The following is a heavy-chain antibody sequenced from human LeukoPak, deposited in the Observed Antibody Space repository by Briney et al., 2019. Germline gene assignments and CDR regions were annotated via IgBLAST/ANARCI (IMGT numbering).Heavy chain of an antibody. J-gene: IGHJ4*02. CDR2: ISSSGFTI. Sequence: GGSLRLSCAVSGFTCSDYSMNWVRQAPGKGLEWVSYISSSGFTINYADSVKGRFTISRDNAKNSLYLQMNSLRAEDTAVYYCARSDLGTSTGTDYWGQGTLVTVSS. V-gene: IGHV3-48*01. CDR1: GFTCSDYS. CDR3: ARSDLGTSTGTDY. D-gene: IGHD3-10*01.